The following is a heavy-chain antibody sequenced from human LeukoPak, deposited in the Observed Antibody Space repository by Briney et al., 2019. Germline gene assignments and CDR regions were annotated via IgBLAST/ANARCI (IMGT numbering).Heavy chain of an antibody. CDR1: GFTFSSYA. CDR3: AKDRSKSVHSSGPFDY. CDR2: ISYDGSNK. V-gene: IGHV3-30*04. D-gene: IGHD6-19*01. J-gene: IGHJ4*02. Sequence: GGSLRLSCAASGFTFSSYAMHWVRQAPGKGLEWVAVISYDGSNKYYADSVKGRFTISRDNSKNTLYLQMNSLRAEDTAVYYCAKDRSKSVHSSGPFDYWGQGTLVTVSS.